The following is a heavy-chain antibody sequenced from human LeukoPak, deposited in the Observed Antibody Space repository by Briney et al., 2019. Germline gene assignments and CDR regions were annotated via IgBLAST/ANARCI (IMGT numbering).Heavy chain of an antibody. Sequence: PGGSLRLSCAVSGFTFSSYWMSWVRQAPGKGLEWVANIKEDGTEKYYQDSVKGRFTISRDNAKNSLYRQMNSLRAEDTAVYYCARDQVVVGYFDLWGRGTLVTVSS. CDR3: ARDQVVVGYFDL. CDR2: IKEDGTEK. D-gene: IGHD3-22*01. CDR1: GFTFSSYW. J-gene: IGHJ2*01. V-gene: IGHV3-7*01.